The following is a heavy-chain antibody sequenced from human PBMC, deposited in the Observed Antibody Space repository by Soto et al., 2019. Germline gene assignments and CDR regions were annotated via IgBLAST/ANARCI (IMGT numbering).Heavy chain of an antibody. J-gene: IGHJ4*02. D-gene: IGHD6-19*01. CDR3: ARGLFGQQGLVGFDT. CDR2: TIPMFATA. V-gene: IGHV1-69*01. CDR1: GGTFSNYI. Sequence: QVQLVQSGAEVKKPGSSVKVSCKASGGTFSNYIFSWVRQAPGQGLEWMGGTIPMFATAQYAQKLQGRVTLTAEESTSTVYLDLTSLRSDDTAVYYCARGLFGQQGLVGFDTWGQGTLVTVSS.